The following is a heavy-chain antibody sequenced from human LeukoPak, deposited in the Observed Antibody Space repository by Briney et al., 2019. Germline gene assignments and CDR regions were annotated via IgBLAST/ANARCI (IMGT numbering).Heavy chain of an antibody. CDR1: GFTFSSYA. CDR2: ISYDGSNK. Sequence: PGRSLRLSCAASGFTFSSYAMHWVHQAPGKGLEWVAVISYDGSNKYYADSVKGRFTISRDNSKNTLYLQMNSLRAEDTAVYYCARPAGAVALDYWGQGTLVTVSS. J-gene: IGHJ4*02. D-gene: IGHD6-19*01. CDR3: ARPAGAVALDY. V-gene: IGHV3-30-3*01.